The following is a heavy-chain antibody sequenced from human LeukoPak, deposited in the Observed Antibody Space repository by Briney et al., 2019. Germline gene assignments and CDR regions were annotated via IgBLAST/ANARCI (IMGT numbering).Heavy chain of an antibody. CDR2: IRSKANSYAT. V-gene: IGHV3-73*01. Sequence: QPGGSLRLSCAASGFTFSGSAMHWVRQASGKGLEWVGRIRSKANSYATAYAASVKGRFTTSRDDSKNTAYLQMNSLKTEDTAVYYRTRRGRDGYNYSDYWGQGTLVTVSS. CDR1: GFTFSGSA. CDR3: TRRGRDGYNYSDY. D-gene: IGHD5-24*01. J-gene: IGHJ4*02.